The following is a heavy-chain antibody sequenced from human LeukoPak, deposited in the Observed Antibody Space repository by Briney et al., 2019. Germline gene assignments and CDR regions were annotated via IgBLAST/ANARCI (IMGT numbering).Heavy chain of an antibody. V-gene: IGHV3-21*01. CDR1: GFTFSSYG. CDR3: ARENFYDSSGYDAFDI. CDR2: ISSSSAYI. Sequence: PGGSLRLSCAASGFTFSSYGMTWVRQAPGKGLEWVSSISSSSAYIHYADSVEGRFTVSRDNAKNSLYLQMNSLRAEDTAVYYCARENFYDSSGYDAFDIWGQGTMVTVSS. D-gene: IGHD3-22*01. J-gene: IGHJ3*02.